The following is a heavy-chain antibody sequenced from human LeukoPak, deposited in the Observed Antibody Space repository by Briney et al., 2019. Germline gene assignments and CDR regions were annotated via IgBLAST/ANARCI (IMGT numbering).Heavy chain of an antibody. V-gene: IGHV4-34*01. D-gene: IGHD2-2*02. CDR2: INHSGST. CDR3: ARDSIGYCSSTSCYRPGRFDY. J-gene: IGHJ4*02. Sequence: SETLSLTCAVYGGSFSAYYWNWIRQPPGKGLEWIGEINHSGSTNYNPSLKSRVTISVDRSKNQFSLKLSSVTAADTAVYYCARDSIGYCSSTSCYRPGRFDYWGQGTLVTVSS. CDR1: GGSFSAYY.